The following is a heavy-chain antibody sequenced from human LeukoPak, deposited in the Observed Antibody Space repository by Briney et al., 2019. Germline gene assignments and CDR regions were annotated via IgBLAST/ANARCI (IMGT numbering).Heavy chain of an antibody. Sequence: SETLSLTCTVSGGSISSYYWSWIRQPPGKGLEWIGYIYYSGSTNYNPSLKSRVTISVDTSKNQLSPKLSSVTAADTAVYYCARERGTYYDSSGYDYWGQGTLVTVSS. D-gene: IGHD3-22*01. CDR2: IYYSGST. CDR1: GGSISSYY. CDR3: ARERGTYYDSSGYDY. J-gene: IGHJ4*02. V-gene: IGHV4-59*01.